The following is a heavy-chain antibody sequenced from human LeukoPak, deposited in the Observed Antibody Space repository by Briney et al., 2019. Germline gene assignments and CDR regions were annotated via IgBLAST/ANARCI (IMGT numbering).Heavy chain of an antibody. Sequence: SETLSLTCTVSGGSISSYYWSWIRQPPGKGLEWIGYIYYSGSTNYNPSLKSRVTISVDTSKNQFSLKLSSVTAADTAVYYCARGVPPLDAFDIWGQGTMVTVSS. CDR2: IYYSGST. CDR1: GGSISSYY. CDR3: ARGVPPLDAFDI. J-gene: IGHJ3*02. V-gene: IGHV4-59*08. D-gene: IGHD1-1*01.